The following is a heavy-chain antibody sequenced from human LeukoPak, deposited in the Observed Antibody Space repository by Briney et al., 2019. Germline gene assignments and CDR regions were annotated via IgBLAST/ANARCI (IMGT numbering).Heavy chain of an antibody. CDR1: GFTFDDYG. Sequence: GGSLRLSCAASGFTFDDYGMSWVRQAPGKGLEWVSGIYWNGGSTGYADSVKGRFTISRDNAKNSLYLQMNSLRAEDTALYYCARAIFRVLRFLEWSHLSYYYMDVWGKGTTVTVSS. CDR2: IYWNGGST. V-gene: IGHV3-20*04. CDR3: ARAIFRVLRFLEWSHLSYYYMDV. D-gene: IGHD3-3*01. J-gene: IGHJ6*03.